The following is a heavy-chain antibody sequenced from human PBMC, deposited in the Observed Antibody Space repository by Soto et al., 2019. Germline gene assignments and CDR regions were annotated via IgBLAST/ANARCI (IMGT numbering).Heavy chain of an antibody. V-gene: IGHV4-34*01. CDR3: ARREPSLSVVVPAARNWFDP. J-gene: IGHJ5*02. D-gene: IGHD2-2*01. CDR2: INHSGST. Sequence: SETLSLTCAVYGGSFSGYYWSWIRQPPGKGLEWIGEINHSGSTNYNPSLKSRVTISVDTSKNQFSLKLSSVTAADTAVYYCARREPSLSVVVPAARNWFDPWGQGTLVTVSS. CDR1: GGSFSGYY.